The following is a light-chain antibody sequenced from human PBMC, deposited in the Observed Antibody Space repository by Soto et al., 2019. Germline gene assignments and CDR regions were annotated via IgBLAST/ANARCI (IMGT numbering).Light chain of an antibody. J-gene: IGLJ2*01. V-gene: IGLV4-69*01. Sequence: QAVVTQSPSASASLGASVKLTCTLSSGHSNYAIAWHQQQPEKGPRFLMKLNSDGSHSKGDGLPDRFSGSSSGAERYLTISTLQSEDEADYYCQTWVTGIHIFGGGTKLTVL. CDR3: QTWVTGIHI. CDR2: LNSDGSH. CDR1: SGHSNYA.